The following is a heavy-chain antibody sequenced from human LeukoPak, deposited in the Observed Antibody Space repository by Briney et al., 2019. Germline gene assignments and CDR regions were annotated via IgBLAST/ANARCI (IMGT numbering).Heavy chain of an antibody. J-gene: IGHJ5*02. V-gene: IGHV3-30*19. CDR3: ARGVHSSGWYEYNWFDP. Sequence: GGSLRLSCAASGFTFSSYGMHWVRQAPGKGLQWVAVISYDGSNTFYAGSVRGRFTISRDNSKNTLYLQMNSLRPEDTAVYYCARGVHSSGWYEYNWFDPWGQGTLVTVSS. CDR1: GFTFSSYG. CDR2: ISYDGSNT. D-gene: IGHD6-19*01.